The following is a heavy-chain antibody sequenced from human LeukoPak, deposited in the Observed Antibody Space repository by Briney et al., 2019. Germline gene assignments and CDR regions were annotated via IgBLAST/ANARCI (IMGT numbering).Heavy chain of an antibody. V-gene: IGHV3-11*01. Sequence: PGGSLRLSCAASGFTFSDYYMSWIRQAPGKGLEWVSYISSSGSTIYYADSVRGRFTISRDNAKNSLYLQMNSLRAEDTAVYYCARDFRHYDILTGYLPNFDYWGQGTLVTVSS. CDR3: ARDFRHYDILTGYLPNFDY. CDR1: GFTFSDYY. J-gene: IGHJ4*02. D-gene: IGHD3-9*01. CDR2: ISSSGSTI.